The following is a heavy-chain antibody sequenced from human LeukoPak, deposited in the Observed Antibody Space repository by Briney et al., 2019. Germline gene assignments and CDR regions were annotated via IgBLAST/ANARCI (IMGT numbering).Heavy chain of an antibody. Sequence: ASVKVSCKASGGTLSSYTISWVRQAPGQGLEWMGRIIPILGIANYAQKFQGRVTITADKSTSTAYMELSSLRSEDTAVYYCATTLGGSYSSGWYYYWGQGTLVTVSS. CDR3: ATTLGGSYSSGWYYY. CDR2: IIPILGIA. D-gene: IGHD6-19*01. V-gene: IGHV1-69*02. CDR1: GGTLSSYT. J-gene: IGHJ4*02.